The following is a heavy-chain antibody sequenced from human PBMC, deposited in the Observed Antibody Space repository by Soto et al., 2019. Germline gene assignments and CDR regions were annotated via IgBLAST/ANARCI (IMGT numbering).Heavy chain of an antibody. D-gene: IGHD3-9*01. CDR1: GGSIINSGYY. Sequence: SETLSLTCTVSGGSIINSGYYWRWIRQPPGKGLEWIGYIYYRGSTYYNPSLKSRVTISVDTSKNQFSLKLSSVTAADTAVYYCARAFDILTRYYFDYWGQGTLVTVSS. CDR3: ARAFDILTRYYFDY. V-gene: IGHV4-30-4*01. CDR2: IYYRGST. J-gene: IGHJ4*02.